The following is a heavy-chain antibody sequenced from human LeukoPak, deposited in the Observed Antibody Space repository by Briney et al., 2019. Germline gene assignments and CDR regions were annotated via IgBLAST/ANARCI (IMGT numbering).Heavy chain of an antibody. D-gene: IGHD3-22*01. J-gene: IGHJ4*02. Sequence: GASVKVSCKASGYTFTSYDINWVRQATGQGLEWMGWMNPNSGNTGYAQKFQGRVTITRNTSISTAYMELSSLRSEDTAVYYCARGVYYYDSSGYSSGFELNDYWGQGTLVTVSS. V-gene: IGHV1-8*03. CDR3: ARGVYYYDSSGYSSGFELNDY. CDR2: MNPNSGNT. CDR1: GYTFTSYD.